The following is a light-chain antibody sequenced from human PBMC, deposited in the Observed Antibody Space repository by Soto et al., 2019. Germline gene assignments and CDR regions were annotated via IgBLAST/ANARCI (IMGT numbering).Light chain of an antibody. CDR2: LEGSGSY. V-gene: IGLV4-60*02. CDR3: ETWGSNSV. J-gene: IGLJ3*02. Sequence: QLVLTQSSSASASLGSSVKLTCTLSSGHSSYIIAWHQQQPGKAPRYLMKLEGSGSYNKGSGVPDRFSGSSSGADRYLTISNLQFEDEADYYCETWGSNSVFGGGTKLTVL. CDR1: SGHSSYI.